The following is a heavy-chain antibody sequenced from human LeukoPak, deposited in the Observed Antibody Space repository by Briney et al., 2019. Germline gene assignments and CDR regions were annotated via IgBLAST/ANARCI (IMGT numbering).Heavy chain of an antibody. CDR2: INHSGST. V-gene: IGHV4-34*01. J-gene: IGHJ6*03. CDR3: AREGYDFWSGYYTRRQGGYYYYMDV. CDR1: GGSFSGYY. D-gene: IGHD3-3*01. Sequence: PSETLSLTCAVYGGSFSGYYWSWIRQPPGKGLEWIGEINHSGSTNYNPSLKSRVIISVDTSKNQFSLKLSSVPAADTAVYYCAREGYDFWSGYYTRRQGGYYYYMDVWGKGTTVTVSS.